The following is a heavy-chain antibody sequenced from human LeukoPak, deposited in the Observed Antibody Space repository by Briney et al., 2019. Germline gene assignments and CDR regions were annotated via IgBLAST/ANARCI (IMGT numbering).Heavy chain of an antibody. V-gene: IGHV7-4-1*02. Sequence: ASVKVSCKASGYTFTSYAMNWVRQAPGQGLEWMGWINTNTGNPTYAQGFTGRFVFSLDTSVSTAYLQISSLEAEDTAVYYCARDAEYTYYDFWSGYYTGYYYGMDVWGQGTTVTVSS. J-gene: IGHJ6*02. CDR2: INTNTGNP. CDR1: GYTFTSYA. D-gene: IGHD3-3*01. CDR3: ARDAEYTYYDFWSGYYTGYYYGMDV.